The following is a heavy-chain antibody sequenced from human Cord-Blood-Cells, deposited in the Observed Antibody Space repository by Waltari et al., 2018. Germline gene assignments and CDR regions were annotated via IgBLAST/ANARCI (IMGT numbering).Heavy chain of an antibody. CDR1: GGSFNGYY. CDR2: INHSGST. J-gene: IGHJ3*02. D-gene: IGHD6-13*01. Sequence: QVQLQQWGAGLLKPSETLSLTCAVYGGSFNGYYWRWLRQPPGKGLEWIGEINHSGSTNYNPSLKSRVTISVDTSKNQFSLKLSSVTAADTAVYYCARRSSSWYGAFDIWGQGTMVTVSS. CDR3: ARRSSSWYGAFDI. V-gene: IGHV4-34*01.